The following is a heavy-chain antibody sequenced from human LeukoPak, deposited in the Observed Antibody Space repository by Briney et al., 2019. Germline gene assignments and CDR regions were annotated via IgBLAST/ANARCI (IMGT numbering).Heavy chain of an antibody. CDR1: GFTFGDYA. D-gene: IGHD2-15*01. V-gene: IGHV3-49*04. J-gene: IGHJ4*02. CDR3: TSPLSLVVVAATPYFDY. Sequence: PGGSLRLSCTASGFTFGDYAMSWVRQAPGKGLEWVGFIRSKAYGGTTEYAASVKGRFTISRDDSKSIAYLQMNSLKTEDTAVYYCTSPLSLVVVAATPYFDYWGQGTLVTVSS. CDR2: IRSKAYGGTT.